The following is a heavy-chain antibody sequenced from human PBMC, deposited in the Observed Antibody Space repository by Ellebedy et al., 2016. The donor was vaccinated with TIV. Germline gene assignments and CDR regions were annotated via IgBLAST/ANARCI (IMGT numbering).Heavy chain of an antibody. CDR3: ATRVVATTNWFDP. Sequence: GGSLRLSXAASGFTFSSYRMHWVRQAPGKGLVWVSHINSDGSSTTYADSVKGRFTISRDNAKNTLYLHMNSLGAEDTAVYYCATRVVATTNWFDPWGQGTLVTVSS. CDR2: INSDGSST. CDR1: GFTFSSYR. D-gene: IGHD2-15*01. J-gene: IGHJ5*02. V-gene: IGHV3-74*01.